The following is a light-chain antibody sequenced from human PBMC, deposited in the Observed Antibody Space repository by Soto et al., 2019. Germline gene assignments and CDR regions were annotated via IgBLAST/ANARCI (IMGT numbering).Light chain of an antibody. CDR1: SSDVGNYKF. J-gene: IGLJ2*01. Sequence: QPASVSGSPGQSITISCTGTSSDVGNYKFVSWYQQHPGKVPKLLIYEVSNRPSGISNRFSGSKSGNTASLTISGLQAEDEADYSCSAYTITNTVVFGGGTQLTVL. V-gene: IGLV2-14*01. CDR2: EVS. CDR3: SAYTITNTVV.